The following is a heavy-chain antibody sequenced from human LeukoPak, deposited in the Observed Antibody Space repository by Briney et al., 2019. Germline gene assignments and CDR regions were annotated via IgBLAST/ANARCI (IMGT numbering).Heavy chain of an antibody. CDR1: GGSISSYY. CDR3: ARHQTGIEDAFDI. CDR2: IYYSGST. J-gene: IGHJ3*02. V-gene: IGHV4-59*08. Sequence: PSETLSLTCTVSGGSISSYYWSWIRQPPGKGLEWIGYIYYSGSTNYNPSLKSRVTISVDTSKNQLSLKLSSVTAADTAVYYCARHQTGIEDAFDIWGQGTMVTVSS. D-gene: IGHD1-14*01.